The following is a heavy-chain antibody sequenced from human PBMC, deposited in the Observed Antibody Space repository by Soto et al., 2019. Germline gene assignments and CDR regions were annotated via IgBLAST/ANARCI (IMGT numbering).Heavy chain of an antibody. V-gene: IGHV3-30*18. Sequence: QVQLVESGGGVVQPGRSLRLSCAASGFTFSSYGMHWVRQAPGKGLEWVAVISYDGSNKYYADSVKGRFTISRDNFKNTLYLQMNSLRAEDTAVYYCAKGWEESSSSSYFDYWGQGTVVTVSS. J-gene: IGHJ4*02. CDR3: AKGWEESSSSSYFDY. D-gene: IGHD6-6*01. CDR1: GFTFSSYG. CDR2: ISYDGSNK.